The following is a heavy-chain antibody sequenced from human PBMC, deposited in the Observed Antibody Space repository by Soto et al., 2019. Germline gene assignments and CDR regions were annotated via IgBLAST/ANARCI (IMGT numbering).Heavy chain of an antibody. V-gene: IGHV3-33*01. CDR1: GFTFSSYG. CDR3: ARDRSVTVPKIFDY. J-gene: IGHJ4*02. D-gene: IGHD4-4*01. CDR2: IWYDGSNK. Sequence: PGGSLRLSCAASGFTFSSYGMHWVRQAPGKGLEWVAVIWYDGSNKYYADSVKGRFTISRDNSKNTLYLQMNSLRAEDTAVYYCARDRSVTVPKIFDYWGQGTLVTVSS.